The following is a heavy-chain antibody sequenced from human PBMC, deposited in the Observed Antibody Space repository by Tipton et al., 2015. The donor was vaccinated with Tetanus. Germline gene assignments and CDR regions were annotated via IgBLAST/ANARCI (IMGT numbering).Heavy chain of an antibody. CDR1: GYNFTTYW. CDR2: IYPGDSDT. V-gene: IGHV5-51*01. D-gene: IGHD6-19*01. J-gene: IGHJ4*02. Sequence: VQLVQSGAEVKKPGESLKISCEGSGYNFTTYWIGWVRQMPGKGLEWMGIIYPGDSDTRYSPSFQGQVTISAHKSITGAYLEWSSLKGADTAMYYCARFFGSGWPIGGGGQGTLVTVSS. CDR3: ARFFGSGWPIGG.